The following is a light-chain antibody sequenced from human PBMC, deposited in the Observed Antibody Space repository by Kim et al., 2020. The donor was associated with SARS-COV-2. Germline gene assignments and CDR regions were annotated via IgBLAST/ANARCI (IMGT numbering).Light chain of an antibody. Sequence: SYELTQPLSVSVALGQTARITCGGNNIGSKNVYWYQQKPGQAPVLVIYRDSKRPSGIPERFSGSNSGNTATLTISRAQAVDEADYYCQAWDSSTYVFGTG. CDR3: QAWDSSTYV. CDR2: RDS. V-gene: IGLV3-9*01. J-gene: IGLJ1*01. CDR1: NIGSKN.